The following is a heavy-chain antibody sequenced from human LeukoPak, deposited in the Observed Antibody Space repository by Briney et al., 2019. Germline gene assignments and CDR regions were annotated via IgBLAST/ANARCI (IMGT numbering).Heavy chain of an antibody. CDR1: GFTFSSYG. CDR2: ISYDGSNK. J-gene: IGHJ6*03. CDR3: AREGGNTIFGVVIIEYMDV. V-gene: IGHV3-30*03. D-gene: IGHD3-3*01. Sequence: GGSLRLSCAASGFTFSSYGMSWVRQAPGKGLEWVAVISYDGSNKYYADSVKGRFTISRDNSKNTLYLQMNSLRAEDTAVYYCAREGGNTIFGVVIIEYMDVWGKGTTVTVSS.